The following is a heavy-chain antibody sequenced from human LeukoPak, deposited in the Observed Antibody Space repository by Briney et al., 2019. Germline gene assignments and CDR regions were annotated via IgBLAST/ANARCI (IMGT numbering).Heavy chain of an antibody. D-gene: IGHD1-26*01. V-gene: IGHV3-23*01. J-gene: IGHJ6*02. Sequence: PGGSLRLSCAASGFTLSSYAMSWVRQAPGKGLEWVSAISGSGGSTYYADSVKGRFTISRDNSKNTLYLQMNSLRAEDTAVYYCAKDPGMYSGSYPGYYYGMDVWGQGTTVTVSS. CDR3: AKDPGMYSGSYPGYYYGMDV. CDR2: ISGSGGST. CDR1: GFTLSSYA.